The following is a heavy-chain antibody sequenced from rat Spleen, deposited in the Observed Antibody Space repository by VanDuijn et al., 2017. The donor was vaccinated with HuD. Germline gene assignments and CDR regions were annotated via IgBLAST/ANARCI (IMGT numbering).Heavy chain of an antibody. CDR3: VRPSYEYPYAY. D-gene: IGHD1-7*01. V-gene: IGHV5-7*01. Sequence: EVHLVESGGGLVQPGRSLKLSCAASGFTFSDYNMAWVRQAPKKGLEWVATISYDGSSTYYRDSVKGRFTTSRDNAKSTLYLQMESLRSEDTATYYCVRPSYEYPYAYWCKGTLVTVS. CDR1: GFTFSDYN. J-gene: IGHJ3*01. CDR2: ISYDGSST.